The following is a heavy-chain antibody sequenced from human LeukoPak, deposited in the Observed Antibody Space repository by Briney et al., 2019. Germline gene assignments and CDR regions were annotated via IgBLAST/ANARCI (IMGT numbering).Heavy chain of an antibody. CDR3: AMEEAVAGSKGY. CDR2: IYHSGST. V-gene: IGHV4-38-2*01. Sequence: SETLSLTCAVSGYSISSGYYWGWSRQPPGKGLEWIGSIYHSGSTYYNPSLKSRVTISVDTSKNQFSLKLSSVAAADTAVYYCAMEEAVAGSKGYWGQGTLVTVSS. CDR1: GYSISSGYY. D-gene: IGHD6-19*01. J-gene: IGHJ4*02.